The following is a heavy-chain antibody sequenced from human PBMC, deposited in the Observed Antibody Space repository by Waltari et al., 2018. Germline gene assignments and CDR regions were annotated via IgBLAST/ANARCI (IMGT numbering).Heavy chain of an antibody. Sequence: EVQLVETGGGLIQPGGSLRLSCAASGFTVSSNYISLVTPAPGKGLEWVSVIYSGGSTYYADSVKGRFTISRDNSKNTLYLQMNSLRAEDTAVYYCARLFINGRFGELPDYWGQGTLVTVSS. D-gene: IGHD3-10*01. CDR2: IYSGGST. J-gene: IGHJ4*02. CDR3: ARLFINGRFGELPDY. V-gene: IGHV3-53*02. CDR1: GFTVSSNY.